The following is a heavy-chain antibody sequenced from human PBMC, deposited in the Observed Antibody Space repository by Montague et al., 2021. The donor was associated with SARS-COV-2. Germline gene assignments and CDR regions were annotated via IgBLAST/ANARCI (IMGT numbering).Heavy chain of an antibody. CDR2: IHHSGNT. CDR3: ASQVAYLDYFDP. D-gene: IGHD4-11*01. V-gene: IGHV4-38-2*02. Sequence: SETLSLTCTVSGRSISTDHYWGWIRQPPGKGLEWIGSIHHSGNTYYNPYLKSRLTISIDTSKNQFSLKLTSLTAADTAVYYCASQVAYLDYFDPWGQGTLVTVSS. CDR1: GRSISTDHY. J-gene: IGHJ5*02.